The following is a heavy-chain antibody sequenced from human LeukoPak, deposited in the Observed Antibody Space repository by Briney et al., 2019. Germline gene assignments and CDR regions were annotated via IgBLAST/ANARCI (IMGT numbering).Heavy chain of an antibody. CDR3: ARGIYGSGTYSSYYYYGMDV. CDR1: GGSFSGYY. J-gene: IGHJ6*02. Sequence: PSETLSLTCAVYGGSFSGYYWSWIRQPPGKGLEWIREINHSGSTNYNPSLKSRVTISVDTSKNQFSLKLSSVTAADTAVYYCARGIYGSGTYSSYYYYGMDVWGQGTTVTVSS. D-gene: IGHD3-10*01. CDR2: INHSGST. V-gene: IGHV4-34*01.